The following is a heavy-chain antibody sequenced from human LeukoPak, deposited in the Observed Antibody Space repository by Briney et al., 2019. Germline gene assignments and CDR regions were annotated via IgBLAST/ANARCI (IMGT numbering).Heavy chain of an antibody. CDR1: AFTFSSYA. Sequence: PGRSLRLSCAASAFTFSSYAMHWVRQAPGKGLEWVAVISYDGSNKYYADSVKGRFTISRDNSKNTLYLQMNSLRAEDTAVYYCARRGYSSGWYGNDAFDIWGQGTMVTVSS. J-gene: IGHJ3*02. D-gene: IGHD6-19*01. CDR2: ISYDGSNK. CDR3: ARRGYSSGWYGNDAFDI. V-gene: IGHV3-30*04.